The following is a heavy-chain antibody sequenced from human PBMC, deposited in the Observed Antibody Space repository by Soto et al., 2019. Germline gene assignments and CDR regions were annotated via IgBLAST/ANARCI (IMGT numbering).Heavy chain of an antibody. CDR1: GGSFSGYY. Sequence: SETLSLTCAVYGGSFSGYYGSWIRQPPGKGLEWIGEINHSGSTNYNPSLKSRVTISVDTSKNQFSLKLSSVTAADTAVYYCARSTAVTTLLDYWGQGAPVTVSS. CDR2: INHSGST. D-gene: IGHD4-17*01. CDR3: ARSTAVTTLLDY. V-gene: IGHV4-34*01. J-gene: IGHJ4*02.